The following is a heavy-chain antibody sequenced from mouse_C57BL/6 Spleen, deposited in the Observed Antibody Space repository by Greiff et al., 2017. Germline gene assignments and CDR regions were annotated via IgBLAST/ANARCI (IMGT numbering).Heavy chain of an antibody. V-gene: IGHV1-82*01. J-gene: IGHJ3*01. CDR1: GYAFSSSW. CDR2: IYPGDGDT. CDR3: ARSGGKGAWFAY. Sequence: VQLQQSGPELVKPGASVKISCKASGYAFSSSWMNWVKQRPGKGLEWIGRIYPGDGDTNYNGKLKGKATLTADKSSNTAYMQLSRLTSEDSAVYFCARSGGKGAWFAYWGQGTLVTVSA. D-gene: IGHD3-1*01.